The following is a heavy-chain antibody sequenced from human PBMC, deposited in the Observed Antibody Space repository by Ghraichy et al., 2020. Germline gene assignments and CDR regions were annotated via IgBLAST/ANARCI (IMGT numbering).Heavy chain of an antibody. CDR1: GGSFSGYY. CDR3: ARPRGKLFYYGMDV. D-gene: IGHD4-23*01. Sequence: SETLSLTCAVYGGSFSGYYWSWIRQPPGKGLEWIGEINHSGSTNYNPSLKSRVTISVDTSKNQFSLKLSSVTAADTAVYYCARPRGKLFYYGMDVWGQGTTVTVSS. CDR2: INHSGST. J-gene: IGHJ6*02. V-gene: IGHV4-34*01.